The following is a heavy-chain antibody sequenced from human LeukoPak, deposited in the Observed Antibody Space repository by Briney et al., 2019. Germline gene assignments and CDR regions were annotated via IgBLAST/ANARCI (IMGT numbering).Heavy chain of an antibody. Sequence: PGGSLRLSCAASGFTFSSYGMHWVRQAQGKGLVWVSRIKSDGSYTTYADSVKGRFTISRDNAKNTLYLQMNSLRAEDTAVYYCARDVRGGYHDYWGQGTLVTVSS. CDR2: IKSDGSYT. CDR3: ARDVRGGYHDY. J-gene: IGHJ4*02. CDR1: GFTFSSYG. V-gene: IGHV3-74*01. D-gene: IGHD5-18*01.